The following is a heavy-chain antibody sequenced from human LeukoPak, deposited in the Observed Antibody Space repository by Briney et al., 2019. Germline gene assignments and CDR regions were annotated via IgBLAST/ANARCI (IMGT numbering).Heavy chain of an antibody. CDR3: ARAWIQLWGPDY. Sequence: ASVKVSCKASGYTFTSYDINWVRQATGQGVEWMGWMNPNSGNTGYAQKFQGRVTMTRNTSISTAYMELSSLRSEDTTVYYCARAWIQLWGPDYWGQGTLVTVSS. V-gene: IGHV1-8*01. CDR2: MNPNSGNT. D-gene: IGHD5-18*01. CDR1: GYTFTSYD. J-gene: IGHJ4*02.